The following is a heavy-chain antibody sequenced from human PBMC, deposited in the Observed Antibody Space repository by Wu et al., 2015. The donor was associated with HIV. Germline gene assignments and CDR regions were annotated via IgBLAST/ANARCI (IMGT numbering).Heavy chain of an antibody. D-gene: IGHD6-13*01. V-gene: IGHV1-18*01. CDR3: ARDRRSSLPAFDY. CDR1: GYTFTSYG. J-gene: IGHJ4*02. Sequence: QVQLVQSGAEVKKPGASVKVSCKASGYTFTSYGISWVRQAPGQGLEWMGWISAYNGNTNYAQKFQGRVTMTTDASTNTAYMELRSLISDDTAVYYXARDRRSSLPAFDYVGQGTLVHRLL. CDR2: ISAYNGNT.